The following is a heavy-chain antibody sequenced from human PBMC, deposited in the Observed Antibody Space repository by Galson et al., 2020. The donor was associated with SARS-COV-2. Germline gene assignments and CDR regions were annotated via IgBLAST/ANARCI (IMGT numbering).Heavy chain of an antibody. V-gene: IGHV3-7*01. CDR2: TNQDGSEE. Sequence: GESLKISCATSGFTFVMYSMTWVRQAPGKGLEWVADTNQDGSEESYVDAVKGRFTISRDNAQNSLYLQMKSLRAEDTAVYYCARNREFFHSSGTSYNFLDSWGQGTLVTVSS. D-gene: IGHD3-10*01. J-gene: IGHJ4*02. CDR1: GFTFVMYS. CDR3: ARNREFFHSSGTSYNFLDS.